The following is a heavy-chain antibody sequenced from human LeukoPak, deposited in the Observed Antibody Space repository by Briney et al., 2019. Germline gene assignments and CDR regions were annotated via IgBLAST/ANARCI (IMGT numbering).Heavy chain of an antibody. D-gene: IGHD6-13*01. J-gene: IGHJ6*03. Sequence: SETLSLTCTVSGGSISSYYWSWIRQPPGKGLEWIGYIHYSGSTTYNPSLQSRVSISVDTSKNQFSLRLSSVTAADTAVYYCARGGSSSWTQALYYYYYYMDVWGKGTTVTISS. V-gene: IGHV4-59*01. CDR2: IHYSGST. CDR1: GGSISSYY. CDR3: ARGGSSSWTQALYYYYYYMDV.